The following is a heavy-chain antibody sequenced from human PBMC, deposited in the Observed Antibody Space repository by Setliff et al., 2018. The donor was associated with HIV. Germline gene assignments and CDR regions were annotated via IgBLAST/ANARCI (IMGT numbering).Heavy chain of an antibody. V-gene: IGHV1-2*02. CDR3: VTGEGLRF. D-gene: IGHD2-15*01. CDR2: INPNNGGR. Sequence: VASVKVSCKASGYTFTDYYIHWVRQAPGQGLEWMGWINPNNGGRSYAQRFLGRVTMTRDTSISTAYLYLSSLRSEDTAVYYCVTGEGLRFWGQGTLVTVSS. J-gene: IGHJ4*02. CDR1: GYTFTDYY.